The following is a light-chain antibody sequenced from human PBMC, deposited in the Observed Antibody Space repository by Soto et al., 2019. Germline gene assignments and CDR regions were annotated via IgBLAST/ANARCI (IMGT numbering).Light chain of an antibody. CDR1: SSDVGGYN. J-gene: IGLJ2*01. V-gene: IGLV2-14*01. Sequence: QSVLTQPASVSGSPGQSITISCTGTSSDVGGYNVSWYQQHPGKAPKLMIYNVSNRPSGVSNRFSGSKSGNTASLTISGLQAEDEGHYYCSSFTSTNTVLFGGGTQLTVL. CDR2: NVS. CDR3: SSFTSTNTVL.